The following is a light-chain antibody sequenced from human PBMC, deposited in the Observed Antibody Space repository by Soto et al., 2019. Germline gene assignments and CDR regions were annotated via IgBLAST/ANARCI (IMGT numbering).Light chain of an antibody. CDR3: SSYTSSSTRV. CDR2: EVS. J-gene: IGLJ2*01. Sequence: QSVLTQPASVSGSPGPSITISCTGTSSDVGGYNYVSWYQQHPGKAPKLMIYEVSNRPSGVSNRFSGSKSGNTASLTISGLQAEDEADYYCSSYTSSSTRVFGGGTQLTVL. CDR1: SSDVGGYNY. V-gene: IGLV2-14*01.